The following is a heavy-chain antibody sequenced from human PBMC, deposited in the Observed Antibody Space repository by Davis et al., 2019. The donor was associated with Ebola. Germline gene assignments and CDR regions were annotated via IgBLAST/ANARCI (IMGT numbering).Heavy chain of an antibody. D-gene: IGHD4/OR15-4a*01. CDR1: GFSFTSYW. Sequence: GESLKISCKGSGFSFTSYWIDWVRQMPGKGLEWMGIIYPGDSDNRYGPSFQGPVTISDDKSISPAYLQWSSLNASDTAMYCCARRPLGAGYYYGMEVWGQRTTVTVSS. J-gene: IGHJ6*02. V-gene: IGHV5-51*01. CDR2: IYPGDSDN. CDR3: ARRPLGAGYYYGMEV.